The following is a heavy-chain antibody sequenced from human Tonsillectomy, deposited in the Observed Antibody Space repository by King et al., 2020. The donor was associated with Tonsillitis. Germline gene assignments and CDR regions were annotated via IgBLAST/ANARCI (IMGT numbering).Heavy chain of an antibody. CDR3: AKSLYSSSWYTSYFDY. D-gene: IGHD6-13*01. Sequence: VQLVESGGGGVHPGRPLRIYWAASGFTFSSYGMHWVHQAPDKRLSWVAVLSCDGSNNYYADSVNGRFTISRDNSKNTLYLQMNSPRSEDTAVYYCAKSLYSSSWYTSYFDYWGQGTLVTVSS. CDR2: LSCDGSNN. J-gene: IGHJ4*02. CDR1: GFTFSSYG. V-gene: IGHV3-30*18.